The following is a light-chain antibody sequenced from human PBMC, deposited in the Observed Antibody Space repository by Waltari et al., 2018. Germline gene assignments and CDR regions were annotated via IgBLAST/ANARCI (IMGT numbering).Light chain of an antibody. CDR1: QSVLYIYDNKNY. Sequence: DLVMTHSPDPLAVSLGDRATITSKSSQSVLYIYDNKNYLAWYQQKPGQPPKVLISWASTRESGLPDRFSGSGSGSDFTITISSLQAEDVAVYYCQQYYASLLTFGGGTKVEIK. V-gene: IGKV4-1*01. J-gene: IGKJ4*01. CDR2: WAS. CDR3: QQYYASLLT.